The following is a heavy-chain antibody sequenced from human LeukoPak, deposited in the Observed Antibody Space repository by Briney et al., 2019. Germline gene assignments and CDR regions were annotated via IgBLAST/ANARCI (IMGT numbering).Heavy chain of an antibody. V-gene: IGHV3-30-3*01. CDR3: ARVQGRLGWFDP. J-gene: IGHJ5*02. Sequence: PGGSLRLSCAASGFTFSSYAMHWVRQAPGKGLEWVAVISYDGSNRYYADSVKGRFTISRDNSKNTLYLQMNSLRAEDTAVYYCARVQGRLGWFDPWGQGTLVTVSS. D-gene: IGHD7-27*01. CDR1: GFTFSSYA. CDR2: ISYDGSNR.